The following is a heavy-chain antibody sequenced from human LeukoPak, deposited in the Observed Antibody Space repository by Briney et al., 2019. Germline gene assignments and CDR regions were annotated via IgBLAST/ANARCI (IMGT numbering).Heavy chain of an antibody. CDR3: ARGQPPDY. V-gene: IGHV6-1*01. CDR2: TYYRSKWYN. CDR1: GDSVSSNSAA. J-gene: IGHJ4*02. D-gene: IGHD6-13*01. Sequence: SQTLSLTCAISGDSVSSNSAAWNRIRQSPSRGLEWLGRTYYRSKWYNDYAVSVKGRIIINADTSKNQFSLQLNSVTPEDTAVYYCARGQPPDYWGQGTLVTVSS.